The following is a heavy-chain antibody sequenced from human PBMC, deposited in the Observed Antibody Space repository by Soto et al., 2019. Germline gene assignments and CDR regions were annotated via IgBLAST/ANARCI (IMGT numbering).Heavy chain of an antibody. J-gene: IGHJ2*01. D-gene: IGHD6-13*01. CDR2: INPNSGGT. CDR3: ARARIAAAGRHWYFDL. CDR1: GYTFTGYY. Sequence: QVQLVQSGAEVKKPGASVKVSCKASGYTFTGYYMHWVRQAPGQGLEWMGWINPNSGGTNYAQKFQGWVTMTRDTSISTAYMELSRLRSDDTAVYYCARARIAAAGRHWYFDLWGRGTLVTVSS. V-gene: IGHV1-2*04.